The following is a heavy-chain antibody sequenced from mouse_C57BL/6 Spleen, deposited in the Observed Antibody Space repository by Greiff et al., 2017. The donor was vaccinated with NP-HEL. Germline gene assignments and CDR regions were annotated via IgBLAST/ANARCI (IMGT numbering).Heavy chain of an antibody. J-gene: IGHJ3*01. CDR3: ARVFDGSWFAY. V-gene: IGHV1-85*01. CDR1: GYTFTSYD. CDR2: IYPRDGST. D-gene: IGHD2-3*01. Sequence: VQLVESGPELAKPGASVKLSCKASGYTFTSYDINWVKQRPGQGLEWIGWIYPRDGSTKYNEKFKGKATLTVDTSSSTAYMELHSLTSEDSAVYFCARVFDGSWFAYWGQGTLVTVSA.